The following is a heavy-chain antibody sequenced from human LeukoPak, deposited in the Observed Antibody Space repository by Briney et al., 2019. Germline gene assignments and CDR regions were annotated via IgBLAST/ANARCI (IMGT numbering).Heavy chain of an antibody. CDR3: TREMVSSVYSPYYSYYMDV. D-gene: IGHD3-22*01. CDR1: GFTFGDYA. V-gene: IGHV3-49*04. Sequence: GGSLRLSYTASGFTFGDYAMSWVRQAPGKGLEWVGFIRSKAYGGTTEYAASVKGRFTISRDDSKSIAYLQMNSLKTEDTGVYYGTREMVSSVYSPYYSYYMDVWGKGPRSPSP. J-gene: IGHJ6*03. CDR2: IRSKAYGGTT.